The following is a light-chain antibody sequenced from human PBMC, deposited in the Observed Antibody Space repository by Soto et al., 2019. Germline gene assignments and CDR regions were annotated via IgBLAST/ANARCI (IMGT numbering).Light chain of an antibody. Sequence: DIQMTQSPSTLPASVGDRVTISCRASQTVERWLVWYQQKPGKAPKLLISDVSSLERGVPSRFSGSGSATEFTLTISGLQSDDFATYYCQQYKDYVWTFGQGTKV. CDR3: QQYKDYVWT. V-gene: IGKV1-5*01. J-gene: IGKJ1*01. CDR1: QTVERW. CDR2: DVS.